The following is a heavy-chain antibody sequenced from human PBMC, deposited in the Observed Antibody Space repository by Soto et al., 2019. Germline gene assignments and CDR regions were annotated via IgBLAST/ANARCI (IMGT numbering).Heavy chain of an antibody. Sequence: VASVKVSCKASGDTFSSYAISWVRQAPGQGLGWMGGIVPIFGTANYAQKFQGRVTITADESTSTAYMELSSLRSEDTAVYYCASGKDIVVVVAAKSYYYGMDVWGQGTTVTVSS. J-gene: IGHJ6*02. CDR2: IVPIFGTA. D-gene: IGHD2-15*01. V-gene: IGHV1-69*13. CDR1: GDTFSSYA. CDR3: ASGKDIVVVVAAKSYYYGMDV.